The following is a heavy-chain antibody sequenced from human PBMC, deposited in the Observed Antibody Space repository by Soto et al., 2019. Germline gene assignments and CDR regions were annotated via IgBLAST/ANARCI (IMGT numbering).Heavy chain of an antibody. CDR2: IIPLFGTA. D-gene: IGHD3-22*01. J-gene: IGHJ6*02. CDR1: GGTFSSYA. CDR3: ARGSYYYDTSGTRLPYYYYGMDV. V-gene: IGHV1-69*13. Sequence: SVKVSCKASGGTFSSYAISWVRQVPGQGLEWMGGIIPLFGTANYAQKFQGRVTITADESTSIAYMELSSLRSDDTAVYYCARGSYYYDTSGTRLPYYYYGMDVWGQGTTVTVSS.